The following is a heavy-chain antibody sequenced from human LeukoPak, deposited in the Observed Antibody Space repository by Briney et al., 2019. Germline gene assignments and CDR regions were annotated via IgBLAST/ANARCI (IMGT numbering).Heavy chain of an antibody. V-gene: IGHV4-59*01. D-gene: IGHD6-19*01. CDR3: ATVASGWYPDY. CDR1: GGSISSYY. Sequence: SETLSLTCTVSGGSISSYYWSWIRQPPGKGLEWIGYIDSSGITNYNSSLNSRVTISLDTSQNQFSLKLNSVTAADTAVYYCATVASGWYPDYWGQGALVTVAS. J-gene: IGHJ4*02. CDR2: IDSSGIT.